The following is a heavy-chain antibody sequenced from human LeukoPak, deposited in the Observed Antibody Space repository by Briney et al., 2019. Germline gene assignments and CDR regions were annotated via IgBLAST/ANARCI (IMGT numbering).Heavy chain of an antibody. Sequence: PGRSLRPSCAASGFTFDDYAMHWVRQAPGKGLEWVSGISWNSGSIGYADSVKGRFTISRDNAKNSLYLQVNSLRDEDTAFYYCARFNGDYYGMDVWGQGTTVTVSS. CDR1: GFTFDDYA. CDR2: ISWNSGSI. CDR3: ARFNGDYYGMDV. V-gene: IGHV3-9*01. D-gene: IGHD4-17*01. J-gene: IGHJ6*02.